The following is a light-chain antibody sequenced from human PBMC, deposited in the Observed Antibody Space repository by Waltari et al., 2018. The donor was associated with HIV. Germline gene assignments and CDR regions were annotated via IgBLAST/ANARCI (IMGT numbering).Light chain of an antibody. CDR1: SSDVGAYNY. V-gene: IGLV2-14*01. Sequence: QSALTQPASVSGSPGQSITISCTGTSSDVGAYNYVSWYQLYPGKAPKVMMFEVNNRPSGVSDLFSGSKSGNTASLTISGLQVEDAAVYFCSSFGRGNTVLFGGGTKVTVL. CDR3: SSFGRGNTVL. J-gene: IGLJ2*01. CDR2: EVN.